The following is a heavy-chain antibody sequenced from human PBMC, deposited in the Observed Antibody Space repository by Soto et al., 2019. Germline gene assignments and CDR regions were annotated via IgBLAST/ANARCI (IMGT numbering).Heavy chain of an antibody. CDR3: ARDADTYYDILPGYSSGEKRFDY. CDR2: FSAYNGNT. J-gene: IGHJ4*02. V-gene: IGHV1-18*01. D-gene: IGHD3-9*01. CDR1: GYTFTSYG. Sequence: QVQLVQSGAEVKKPGASVKVSCKASGYTFTSYGISWVRQAPGQGLEWMGWFSAYNGNTNYAQKLQGRVTMTTDTSTSTAYRELRRLVSDGTAVYYCARDADTYYDILPGYSSGEKRFDYWGQGTLVTVSS.